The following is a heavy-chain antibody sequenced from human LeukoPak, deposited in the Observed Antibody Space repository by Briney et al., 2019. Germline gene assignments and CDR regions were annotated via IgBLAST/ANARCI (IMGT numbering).Heavy chain of an antibody. CDR1: GGSFSGYY. Sequence: SETLSLTCAVYGGSFSGYYWSWIRQPPGKGLEWIGEINHSGSTNYNPSLKSRVTISVDTSRNQFSLKLSSVTAADTAVYYCASGYAFSPLDYWGQGTLVTVSS. V-gene: IGHV4-34*01. D-gene: IGHD2-8*01. CDR2: INHSGST. CDR3: ASGYAFSPLDY. J-gene: IGHJ4*02.